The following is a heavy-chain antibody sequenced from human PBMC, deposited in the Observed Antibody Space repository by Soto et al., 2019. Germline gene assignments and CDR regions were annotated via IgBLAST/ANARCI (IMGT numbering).Heavy chain of an antibody. CDR2: TYLRSKWYN. CDR1: GDSVSSNTAS. Sequence: SQTLSLTCALSGDSVSSNTASWNWIRQSPSRGLEWLGRTYLRSKWYNDYAATVKSRIIINPDTSNNQFSLQLNSVTPEDTAVYFCAKGDNLGPKTGYAFDVWGQGIMVTVSS. CDR3: AKGDNLGPKTGYAFDV. D-gene: IGHD5-12*01. J-gene: IGHJ4*02. V-gene: IGHV6-1*01.